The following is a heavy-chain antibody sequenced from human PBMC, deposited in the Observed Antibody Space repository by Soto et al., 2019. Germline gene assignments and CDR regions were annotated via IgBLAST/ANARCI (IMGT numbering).Heavy chain of an antibody. Sequence: QVQLQQWGAGLLKPSETLSLTCAVYGGSFSGYYWSWIRQPPGKGLEWFGEINHSGRTKYNPSLKSPVTISVDTSKNQFSLKLSSVTAADTVVYYCATPPDDYWGQGTLVTVSS. V-gene: IGHV4-34*01. J-gene: IGHJ4*02. CDR3: ATPPDDY. CDR2: INHSGRT. CDR1: GGSFSGYY.